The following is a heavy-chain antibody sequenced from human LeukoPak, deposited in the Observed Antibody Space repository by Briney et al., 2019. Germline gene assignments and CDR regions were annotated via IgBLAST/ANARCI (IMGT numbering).Heavy chain of an antibody. J-gene: IGHJ4*02. V-gene: IGHV4-31*03. CDR3: ARVIDYVCGSYRRPHPSYYFDY. D-gene: IGHD3-16*02. CDR1: GGSLSSGGDY. CDR2: IYYSGSP. Sequence: SQTLSLTRTVSGGSLSSGGDYWSWIRHHPGKGLEWVGYIYYSGSPYDSPSLKSRVTIPVATSKHQFSLELSSVTAADTAVYYCARVIDYVCGSYRRPHPSYYFDYWGQGTLVTVSS.